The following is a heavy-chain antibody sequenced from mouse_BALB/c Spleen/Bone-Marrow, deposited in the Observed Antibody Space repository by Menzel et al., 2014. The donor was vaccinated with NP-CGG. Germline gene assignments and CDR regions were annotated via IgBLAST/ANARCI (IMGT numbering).Heavy chain of an antibody. D-gene: IGHD2-1*01. V-gene: IGHV2-9*02. CDR1: GFSLTSYG. Sequence: QVQLKESGPGLVAPSQSLSIPCTVSGFSLTSYGVHWVRQSPGKGLEWLGVIWPGGSTNYNSALMSRLTISKDNSKSQVFLKMNSLQTDDTAIYYCARDRGGNYGYAMDYWGQGTSVTVSS. CDR3: ARDRGGNYGYAMDY. CDR2: IWPGGST. J-gene: IGHJ4*01.